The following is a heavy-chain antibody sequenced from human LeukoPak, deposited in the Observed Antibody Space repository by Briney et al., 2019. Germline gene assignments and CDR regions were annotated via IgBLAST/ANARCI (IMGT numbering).Heavy chain of an antibody. D-gene: IGHD3-3*01. Sequence: PSQTLSLTCTVSGGSISSGGYYWSWIRQPPGKGLEWIGYIYHSGSTYYNPSLKSRVTISVDRSKNQFSLKLSSVTAADTAVYYCARISTDYDFWSGYYSYHFDYWGQGTLVTVSS. CDR3: ARISTDYDFWSGYYSYHFDY. J-gene: IGHJ4*02. CDR1: GGSISSGGYY. CDR2: IYHSGST. V-gene: IGHV4-30-2*01.